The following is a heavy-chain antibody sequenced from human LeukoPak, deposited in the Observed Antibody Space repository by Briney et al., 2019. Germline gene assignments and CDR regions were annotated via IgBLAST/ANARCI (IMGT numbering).Heavy chain of an antibody. CDR2: IKEDGSEK. D-gene: IGHD6-13*01. V-gene: IGHV3-7*01. Sequence: GVSLRLSCAASGFSFGSYWIAWVRQAPGKGLEWVVNIKEDGSEKYYVDSVKGRFTISRDNAKNSLSLQMSSLRAEDTAVYYCARVLFSSSWYFDYWGQGTLVTVSS. J-gene: IGHJ4*02. CDR3: ARVLFSSSWYFDY. CDR1: GFSFGSYW.